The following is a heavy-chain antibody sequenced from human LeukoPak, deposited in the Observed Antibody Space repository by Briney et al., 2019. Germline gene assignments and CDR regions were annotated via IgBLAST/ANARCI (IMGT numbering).Heavy chain of an antibody. V-gene: IGHV3-23*01. D-gene: IGHD2-8*02. CDR1: GLTFSGNA. Sequence: GGSLRLSCTASGLTFSGNAMGWVRQVPGKGLEWVSGVGSDENRLYADSVKGRFTISRDNSKNTLYLQMNSLRVEDTAVYYCAKDVIHWSFDHWGQGTLVTVSP. CDR3: AKDVIHWSFDH. J-gene: IGHJ4*02. CDR2: VGSDENR.